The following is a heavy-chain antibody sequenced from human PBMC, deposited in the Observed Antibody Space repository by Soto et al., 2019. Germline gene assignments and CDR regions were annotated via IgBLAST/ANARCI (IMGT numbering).Heavy chain of an antibody. Sequence: QVQLRESGGGLVKPGGSLRLSCAASGFTVSGYYMSWIRQAPGKGLEWISYISSDSRHTNHADSVKGRFTISRDNAKNSLYLQMNSLRAEDTAVYFCATGQQVRMADIWGQGTMVTVSS. CDR2: ISSDSRHT. CDR3: ATGQQVRMADI. V-gene: IGHV3-11*03. D-gene: IGHD6-13*01. J-gene: IGHJ3*02. CDR1: GFTVSGYY.